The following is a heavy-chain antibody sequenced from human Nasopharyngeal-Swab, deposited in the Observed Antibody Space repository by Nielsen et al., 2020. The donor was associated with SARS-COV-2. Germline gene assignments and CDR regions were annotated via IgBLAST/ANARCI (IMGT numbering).Heavy chain of an antibody. CDR1: GGSISSDY. Sequence: SETLSLTCTVSGGSISSDYWSWIRQPPGKGLEWIGYIYYIGSTNYNPSLNSRVTISVDTSKNQFSLKLSSVTAADTAVYYCARVPRRALPYYYYYYMDVWGKGTTVTVSS. CDR3: ARVPRRALPYYYYYYMDV. CDR2: IYYIGST. J-gene: IGHJ6*03. D-gene: IGHD1-14*01. V-gene: IGHV4-59*12.